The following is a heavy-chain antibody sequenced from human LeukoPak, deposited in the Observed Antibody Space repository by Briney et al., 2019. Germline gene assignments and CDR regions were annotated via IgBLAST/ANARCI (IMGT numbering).Heavy chain of an antibody. Sequence: NPSGTLSLTCGVSGGSIDITNYWSWVRQPPGKGLEWIGEIYHSGSTNYNPSLKSRVTISVDKSKNQFSLKLSSVTAADTAVYYCARSSFDYYYGMDVWGQGTTVTVSS. J-gene: IGHJ6*02. CDR1: GGSIDITNY. CDR3: ARSSFDYYYGMDV. CDR2: IYHSGST. V-gene: IGHV4-4*02.